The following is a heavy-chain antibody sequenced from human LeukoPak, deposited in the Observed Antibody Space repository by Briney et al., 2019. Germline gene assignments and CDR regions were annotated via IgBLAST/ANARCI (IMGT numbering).Heavy chain of an antibody. J-gene: IGHJ4*02. CDR1: GGTFSSYA. CDR2: IIPIFGTA. V-gene: IGHV1-69*05. Sequence: ASVKVSYKASGGTFSSYAISWVRQAPGQGLEWMGGIIPIFGTANYAQKFQGRVTITTDESTSTAYMELSSLRSEDTAVYYCARPQYYYDSSGYYPRYYFDYWGQGTLVTVSS. CDR3: ARPQYYYDSSGYYPRYYFDY. D-gene: IGHD3-22*01.